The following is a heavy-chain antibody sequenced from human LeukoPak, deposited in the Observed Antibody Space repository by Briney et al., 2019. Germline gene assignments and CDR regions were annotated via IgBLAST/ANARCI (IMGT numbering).Heavy chain of an antibody. CDR2: ISSSGSTI. J-gene: IGHJ5*02. D-gene: IGHD6-13*01. CDR1: GFTFSSYE. V-gene: IGHV3-48*03. Sequence: TGGSLRLSCAASGFTFSSYEMNWVRQAPGKGLEWVSYISSSGSTIYYADSVKGRFTISRDNAKNSLYLQMNSLRAEDTDVYYCARVGGIAASWGQGTLVTVSS. CDR3: ARVGGIAAS.